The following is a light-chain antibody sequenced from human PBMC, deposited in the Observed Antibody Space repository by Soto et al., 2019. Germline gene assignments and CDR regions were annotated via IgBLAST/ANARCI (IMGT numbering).Light chain of an antibody. CDR1: SGHSSYI. Sequence: QPVLTQPSSASASLGSSVKLTCTLSSGHSSYIIAWHQQQPGKAPRYLMKLEGSGSYNKGSGVPDRFSGSSSGADRYLTISYLQSEDEADYYCETWDSKGVFGGGTKLTVL. CDR3: ETWDSKGV. V-gene: IGLV4-60*03. CDR2: LEGSGSY. J-gene: IGLJ2*01.